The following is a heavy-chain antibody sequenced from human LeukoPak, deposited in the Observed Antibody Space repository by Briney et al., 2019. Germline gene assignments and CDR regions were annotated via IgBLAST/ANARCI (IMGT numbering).Heavy chain of an antibody. CDR1: GFTFDDYA. D-gene: IGHD1-26*01. CDR3: AKARWEPNFNY. J-gene: IGHJ4*02. CDR2: INENGDIA. Sequence: GGSLRLSCAASGFTFDDYAMHWVRQGPGKSLEWVSLINENGDIAYYGDSVRGRFTVSRDNAKNSLYLQMNSLTTEDTALYYCAKARWEPNFNYWGQGTLVTVSS. V-gene: IGHV3-43*02.